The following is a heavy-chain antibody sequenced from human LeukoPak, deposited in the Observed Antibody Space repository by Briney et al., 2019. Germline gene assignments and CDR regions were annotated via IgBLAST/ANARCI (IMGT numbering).Heavy chain of an antibody. CDR3: ARDGSLGVVITHDAFDI. Sequence: PGASVKVSCKASGYTFTGYYMHWVRQAPGQGLEWMGWINPNSGGTNYAQKFQGRVTMTRDTSISTAYMELSRLRSDDTAVYYCARDGSLGVVITHDAFDIWGQGTMVTVSS. CDR2: INPNSGGT. D-gene: IGHD3-3*01. J-gene: IGHJ3*02. V-gene: IGHV1-2*02. CDR1: GYTFTGYY.